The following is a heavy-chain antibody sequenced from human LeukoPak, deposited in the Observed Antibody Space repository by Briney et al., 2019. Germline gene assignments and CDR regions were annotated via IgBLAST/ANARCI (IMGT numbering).Heavy chain of an antibody. Sequence: PGGSLRLSCAASGFTFSNHAMSWVRQAPGKGLDWVSSITGDGSTTYYADSVKGRFTFSRDNSKNTLYLQMNSLRADDTAVYYCAKRSSGLIPYFDYWGQGTLVTVSS. CDR1: GFTFSNHA. D-gene: IGHD6-19*01. CDR3: AKRSSGLIPYFDY. J-gene: IGHJ4*02. CDR2: ITGDGSTT. V-gene: IGHV3-23*01.